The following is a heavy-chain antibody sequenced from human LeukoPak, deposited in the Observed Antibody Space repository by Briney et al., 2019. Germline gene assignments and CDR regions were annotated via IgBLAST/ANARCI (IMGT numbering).Heavy chain of an antibody. CDR3: AREGEYSSSPHNWFDP. D-gene: IGHD6-6*01. CDR2: IYPGGSDT. J-gene: IGHJ5*02. Sequence: GESLKISCKGSGYSFTNYWIGWVRQMPGKGLEWMGIIYPGGSDTKYSPSFQGQVTISADKSINTAYLQWSSLKASDTAMYYCAREGEYSSSPHNWFDPWGQGTLVTVSS. V-gene: IGHV5-51*03. CDR1: GYSFTNYW.